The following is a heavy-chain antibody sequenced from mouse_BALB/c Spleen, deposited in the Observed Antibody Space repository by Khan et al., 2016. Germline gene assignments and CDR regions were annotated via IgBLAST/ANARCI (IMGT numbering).Heavy chain of an antibody. Sequence: EVQLQESGPGLVKPSQSLSLTCSVTGYSITSGYYWNWIRQFPGNKLEWMGYISYDGSNNYNPSLKNRISITRDPSKNQFFLKMNSVTTEDTATXYCARHYGSSYGGAMDYWGQGTSVTVSS. J-gene: IGHJ4*01. CDR2: ISYDGSN. V-gene: IGHV3-6*02. CDR3: ARHYGSSYGGAMDY. D-gene: IGHD1-1*01. CDR1: GYSITSGYY.